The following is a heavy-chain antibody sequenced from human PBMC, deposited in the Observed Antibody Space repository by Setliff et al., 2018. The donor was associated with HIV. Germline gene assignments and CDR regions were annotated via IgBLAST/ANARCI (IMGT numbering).Heavy chain of an antibody. D-gene: IGHD1-26*01. J-gene: IGHJ5*02. CDR3: AKGREWERYNWFDP. CDR2: ISGSGGST. CDR1: GFTFSSYA. Sequence: GGSLRLSCAASGFTFSSYAMSWVRQVPGKGLEWVSAISGSGGSTYYADSVQGRFIISRDNSKNTLYLQMNSLRAEDTALYYCAKGREWERYNWFDPWGQGTLVTVSS. V-gene: IGHV3-23*01.